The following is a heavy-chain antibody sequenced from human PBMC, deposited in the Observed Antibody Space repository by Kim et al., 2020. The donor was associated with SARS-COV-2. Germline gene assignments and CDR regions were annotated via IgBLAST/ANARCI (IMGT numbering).Heavy chain of an antibody. CDR1: GFTFISSA. Sequence: SVKVPCKASGFTFISSAVQWVRQARGQRLEWIGWIVVGSGNTNYAQNFQERVTITRDMSRGTAYMELSSLRSEDTAVYYCAADLLYDSSGYYYQFDYWGQGTLVTVSS. V-gene: IGHV1-58*01. CDR3: AADLLYDSSGYYYQFDY. D-gene: IGHD3-22*01. CDR2: IVVGSGNT. J-gene: IGHJ4*02.